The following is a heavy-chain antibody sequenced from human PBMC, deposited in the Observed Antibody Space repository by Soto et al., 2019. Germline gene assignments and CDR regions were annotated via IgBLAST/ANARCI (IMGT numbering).Heavy chain of an antibody. Sequence: SETLSLTCSVSGDSISSGGSSWSWVRQTPGKGLEGIGYLYHTGSTFYNPSLKSRVTISGDRSKNQFSLKLSSVTAADTAVYYCAGGTLVYYTHIEYGGQGTLVTVHS. CDR1: GDSISSGGSS. D-gene: IGHD3-22*01. CDR3: AGGTLVYYTHIEY. J-gene: IGHJ4*02. V-gene: IGHV4-30-2*01. CDR2: LYHTGST.